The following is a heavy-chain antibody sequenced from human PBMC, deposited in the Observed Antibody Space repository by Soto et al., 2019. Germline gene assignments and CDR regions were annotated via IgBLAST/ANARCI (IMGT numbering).Heavy chain of an antibody. J-gene: IGHJ4*02. Sequence: GGSLRLSCTASGFTFGVYAMSWFRQAPGKGLEWVGFIRSKAYGGTTEYAASVKGRFTISRDDSKSIAYLQMNSLKTEDTAVYYCTRERYYDSSGYYWWGQGTLVTVT. CDR3: TRERYYDSSGYYW. V-gene: IGHV3-49*03. CDR1: GFTFGVYA. D-gene: IGHD3-22*01. CDR2: IRSKAYGGTT.